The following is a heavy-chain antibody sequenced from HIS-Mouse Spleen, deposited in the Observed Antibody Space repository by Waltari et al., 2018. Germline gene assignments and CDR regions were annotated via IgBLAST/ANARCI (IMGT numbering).Heavy chain of an antibody. CDR3: AREIPYSSSWYDWYFDL. V-gene: IGHV4-39*07. D-gene: IGHD6-13*01. CDR2: IYYSGST. Sequence: QLQLQESGPGLVKPSETLSLTCTVSGGSISSSSYYWGWIRQPPGKGVEWIGSIYYSGSTSSNPSLKGRLTIAVDTYKNQFSLKLSSVTAADTAVYYCAREIPYSSSWYDWYFDLWGRGTLVTVSS. CDR1: GGSISSSSYY. J-gene: IGHJ2*01.